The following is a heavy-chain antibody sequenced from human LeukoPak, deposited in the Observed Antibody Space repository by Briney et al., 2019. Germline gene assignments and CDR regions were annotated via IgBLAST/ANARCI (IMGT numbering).Heavy chain of an antibody. CDR1: GGSISSGGYY. CDR3: AREYTGGDYFDY. Sequence: SETLSLTCTVSGGSISSGGYYWSWIRQHPGKGLEWIGYIYYSGSTYYNPSLKSRVTISVDTSKNQFSLKLSSVTAADTAVYYCAREYTGGDYFDYWGQGTLVTVSS. D-gene: IGHD5-18*01. V-gene: IGHV4-31*03. J-gene: IGHJ4*02. CDR2: IYYSGST.